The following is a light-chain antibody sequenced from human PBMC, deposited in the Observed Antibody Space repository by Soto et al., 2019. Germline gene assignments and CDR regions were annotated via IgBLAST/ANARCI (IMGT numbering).Light chain of an antibody. CDR1: QSVSTSY. Sequence: EIVVTQSPGPLSLSPGERATLSCRARQSVSTSYLAWYQQKPGQAPGLLIYGASSRPTGIPDRFSGSGSGTDFTLTISRLEPEDFAVYYCQQYGSSPLTFGGGTKVEIK. V-gene: IGKV3-20*01. CDR3: QQYGSSPLT. CDR2: GAS. J-gene: IGKJ4*01.